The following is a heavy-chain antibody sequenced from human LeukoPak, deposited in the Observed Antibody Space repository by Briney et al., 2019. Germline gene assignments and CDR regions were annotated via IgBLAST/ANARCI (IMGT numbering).Heavy chain of an antibody. CDR1: GYTFTGYY. J-gene: IGHJ4*02. CDR3: ARGKRWLQLPEDY. V-gene: IGHV1-2*02. D-gene: IGHD5-24*01. Sequence: ASVKVSCKASGYTFTGYYMHWVRQAPGQGLEWMGWINPNSGGTNYAQKFQGRATMTRDTSISTAYMELSRLSSDDTAVYYCARGKRWLQLPEDYWGQGTLVTVSS. CDR2: INPNSGGT.